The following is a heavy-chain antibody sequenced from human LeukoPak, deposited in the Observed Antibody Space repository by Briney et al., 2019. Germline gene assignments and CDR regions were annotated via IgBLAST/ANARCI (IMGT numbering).Heavy chain of an antibody. CDR2: ISAYNGNT. CDR3: ATLPTPGYSSSWYGFDY. D-gene: IGHD6-13*01. J-gene: IGHJ4*02. V-gene: IGHV1-18*01. Sequence: ASVKVSCKASGYTFTSYGISWVRQAPGQGLEWMGWISAYNGNTNYAQKLQGRVTITADKSTSTAYMELSSLRSEDTAVYYCATLPTPGYSSSWYGFDYWGQGTLVTVSS. CDR1: GYTFTSYG.